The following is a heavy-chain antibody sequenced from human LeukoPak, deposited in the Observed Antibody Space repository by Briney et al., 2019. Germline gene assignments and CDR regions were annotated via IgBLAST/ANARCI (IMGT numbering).Heavy chain of an antibody. V-gene: IGHV3-33*01. CDR3: ARHPHSSGYYDAFDI. D-gene: IGHD3-22*01. J-gene: IGHJ3*02. Sequence: PGRSLRLSCAASGFTFSSYGMHWVRQAPGKGLEWVAVIWYDGSNKYYADSVKGRFTISRDNSKNTLYLQMNSLRAEDTAVYYCARHPHSSGYYDAFDIWGQGTMVTVSS. CDR2: IWYDGSNK. CDR1: GFTFSSYG.